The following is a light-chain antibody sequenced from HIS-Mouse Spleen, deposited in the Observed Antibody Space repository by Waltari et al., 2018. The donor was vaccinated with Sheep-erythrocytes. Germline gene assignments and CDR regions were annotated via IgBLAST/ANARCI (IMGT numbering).Light chain of an antibody. CDR3: CSYAGSYNHV. CDR1: SSDVGGYTS. V-gene: IGLV2-11*01. CDR2: DVS. J-gene: IGLJ1*01. Sequence: QSALTQPRSVSGSPGQSVTLSSTGTSSDVGGYTSLSWYQQHPGKAPNLMIDDVSKRPSGVPDRFSGSKSVNTASLTIFGLQAEDEADYCCCSYAGSYNHVFATGTKVTVL.